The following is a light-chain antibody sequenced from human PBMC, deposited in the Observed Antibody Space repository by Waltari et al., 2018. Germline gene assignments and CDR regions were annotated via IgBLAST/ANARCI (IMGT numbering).Light chain of an antibody. CDR2: WAS. Sequence: DIVMTQSPDSLAVSLGERATINCKSSQSFLYSSNNKNYLDWYQQKPGQPPKLLIYWASTRESGVPDRFSGSGSGTDFTLTISSLQAEDVAVYYCQQYYTTPLTFGGGTKVEIK. V-gene: IGKV4-1*01. CDR3: QQYYTTPLT. J-gene: IGKJ4*01. CDR1: QSFLYSSNNKNY.